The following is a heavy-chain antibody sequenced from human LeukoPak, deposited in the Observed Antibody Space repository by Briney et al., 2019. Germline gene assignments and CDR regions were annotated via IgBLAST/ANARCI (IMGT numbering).Heavy chain of an antibody. D-gene: IGHD3-10*01. Sequence: PGGSLRLSCAASGFTFSSYSTNWVRQAPGKGLEWVSYISSSSSTIYYADSVKGRFTISRDNAKNSLYLRMNSLRDEDTAVYYCARDHALLFDYWGQGTLVTVSS. CDR1: GFTFSSYS. CDR2: ISSSSSTI. J-gene: IGHJ4*02. CDR3: ARDHALLFDY. V-gene: IGHV3-48*02.